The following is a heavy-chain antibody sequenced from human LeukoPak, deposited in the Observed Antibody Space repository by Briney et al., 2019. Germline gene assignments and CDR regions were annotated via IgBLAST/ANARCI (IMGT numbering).Heavy chain of an antibody. CDR3: ARGSTVTTLYYYYYYMDV. D-gene: IGHD4-11*01. J-gene: IGHJ6*03. CDR1: GYTFTSYG. Sequence: ASVKVSCKASGYTFTSYGISWVRQAPGQGLEWMGWISAYNGNTNYAQKHQGRVTMTTDTSTSTAYMELRSLRSDDTAVYYCARGSTVTTLYYYYYYMDVWGKGTTVTVSS. V-gene: IGHV1-18*01. CDR2: ISAYNGNT.